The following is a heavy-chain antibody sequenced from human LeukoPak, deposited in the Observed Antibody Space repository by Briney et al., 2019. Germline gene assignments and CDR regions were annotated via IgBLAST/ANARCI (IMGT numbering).Heavy chain of an antibody. V-gene: IGHV4-34*01. CDR1: GGSISSYY. Sequence: SETLSLTCTVSGGSISSYYWSWIRQPPGKGLEWIGEINHSGSTNYNPSLKSRVTISVDTSKNQFSLKLSFVTAADTAVYYCARGRRRSSYDFWSGHFDYWGQGTLVTVSS. CDR3: ARGRRRSSYDFWSGHFDY. CDR2: INHSGST. D-gene: IGHD3-3*01. J-gene: IGHJ4*02.